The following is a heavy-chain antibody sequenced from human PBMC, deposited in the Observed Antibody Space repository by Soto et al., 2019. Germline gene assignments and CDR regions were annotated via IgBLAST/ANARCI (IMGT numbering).Heavy chain of an antibody. J-gene: IGHJ2*01. CDR3: AGGGGGYSHWYFDP. Sequence: QVQLQESGPGLVKPSGTLSLTCAVSGGSISSNDWWSWVRQPPGKGLEWIGEIYHSGSTNYNPSLQGRGTKSVDKAKNQFSPKLGSVTAADTAVYFWAGGGGGYSHWYFDPWGRGTLVTV. V-gene: IGHV4-4*02. CDR2: IYHSGST. CDR1: GGSISSNDW. D-gene: IGHD2-21*02.